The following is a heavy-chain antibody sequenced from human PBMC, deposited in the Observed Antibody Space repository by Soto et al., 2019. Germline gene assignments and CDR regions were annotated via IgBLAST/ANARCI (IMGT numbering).Heavy chain of an antibody. D-gene: IGHD2-15*01. CDR3: ARGGVAATRNGMDV. Sequence: EVQLVEYGGGLVQPGGSLRLSCAASGFTFSTYSMNWVRQAPGKGLEWLSYISSSSGTIYYADSVKGRFTISRDNAKNSLSLQMNRLSDEDTAVYYCARGGVAATRNGMDVWGQGTTVTVSS. CDR1: GFTFSTYS. V-gene: IGHV3-48*02. J-gene: IGHJ6*02. CDR2: ISSSSGTI.